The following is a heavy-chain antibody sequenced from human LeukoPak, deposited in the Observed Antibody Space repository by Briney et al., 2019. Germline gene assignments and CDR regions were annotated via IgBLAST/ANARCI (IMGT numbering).Heavy chain of an antibody. CDR3: AREGAYGGHWSYGYYFDY. CDR1: GFTFSSYW. CDR2: IKQDGSEK. V-gene: IGHV3-7*01. Sequence: GGSLRLSCAASGFTFSSYWMSWVRQAPGKGLEWVANIKQDGSEKYYVDSVKGRFTISRDNAKNSLYLQMNSLRAEDTAVYYCAREGAYGGHWSYGYYFDYWGQGTLVTVSS. D-gene: IGHD1-7*01. J-gene: IGHJ4*02.